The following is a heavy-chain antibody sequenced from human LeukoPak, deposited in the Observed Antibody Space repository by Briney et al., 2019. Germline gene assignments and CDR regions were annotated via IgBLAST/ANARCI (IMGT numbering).Heavy chain of an antibody. D-gene: IGHD1-26*01. CDR2: IYYSGST. Sequence: SETLSLTCTVSGGSISSYYWSWIRQPPGKGLEWIGYIYYSGSTNYNPSLKSRVTISVDTSKNQFSLKLSSVTAADTAVYYCARSPRETHWFDPWGQGTLVTVSS. J-gene: IGHJ5*02. V-gene: IGHV4-59*01. CDR1: GGSISSYY. CDR3: ARSPRETHWFDP.